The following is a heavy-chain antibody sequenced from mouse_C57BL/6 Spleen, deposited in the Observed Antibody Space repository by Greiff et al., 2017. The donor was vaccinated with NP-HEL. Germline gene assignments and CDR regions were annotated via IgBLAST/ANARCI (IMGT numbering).Heavy chain of an antibody. V-gene: IGHV1-81*01. Sequence: VQLQESGAELARPGASVKLSCKASGYTFTSYGISWVKQRTGQGLEWIGEIYPRSGNTYYNEKFKGQATLTADKSSSTAYMELRILTSEDSAVYFCAGSPFYSYYAMDYWGQGTSVTVSS. D-gene: IGHD2-12*01. CDR2: IYPRSGNT. CDR1: GYTFTSYG. J-gene: IGHJ4*01. CDR3: AGSPFYSYYAMDY.